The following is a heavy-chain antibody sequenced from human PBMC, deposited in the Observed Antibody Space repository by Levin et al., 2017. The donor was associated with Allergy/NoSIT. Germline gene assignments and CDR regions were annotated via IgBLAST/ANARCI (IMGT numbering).Heavy chain of an antibody. CDR1: GFTFSSYS. J-gene: IGHJ4*02. CDR2: ISTSSGTT. Sequence: GESLKISCAASGFTFSSYSMNWVRQAPGKGLEWVSYISTSSGTTHYADSVKGRFTISRDNAENSLYLQMNSLSADDTAVYYCARDRGSVYFNYWGQGTLVTVSS. D-gene: IGHD3-22*01. CDR3: ARDRGSVYFNY. V-gene: IGHV3-48*01.